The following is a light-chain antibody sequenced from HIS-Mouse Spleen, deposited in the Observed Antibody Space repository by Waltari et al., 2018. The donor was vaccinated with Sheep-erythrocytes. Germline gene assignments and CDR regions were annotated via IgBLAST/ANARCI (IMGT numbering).Light chain of an antibody. CDR1: SSDVGSYNL. J-gene: IGLJ3*02. CDR3: CSYAGSSTPWV. V-gene: IGLV2-23*01. CDR2: EGS. Sequence: QSALTQPASVSGSPGQSSTISCTGTSSDVGSYNLVSWYQQHPGKAPKLIIYEGSKRPSGVSNRFSGSKSGNTASLTISGLQAEDEADYYCCSYAGSSTPWVFGGGTKLTVL.